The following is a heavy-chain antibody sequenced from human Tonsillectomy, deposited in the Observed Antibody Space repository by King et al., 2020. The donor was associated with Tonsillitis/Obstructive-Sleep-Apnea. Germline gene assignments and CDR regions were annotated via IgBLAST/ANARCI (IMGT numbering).Heavy chain of an antibody. J-gene: IGHJ5*01. CDR1: DGAISSYY. CDR2: IHYSGST. CDR3: ARLKPDIVVVPPPISFWFDS. Sequence: QLQESGPGLVKPSETLSLTCTVSDGAISSYYWNWIRQAPGKGLEWIGYIHYSGSTNYNPSLKSRVTISVDTSKNRFFLNLSSVTAADTAVYYCARLKPDIVVVPPPISFWFDSWGQGALVTVSP. D-gene: IGHD2-2*01. V-gene: IGHV4-59*08.